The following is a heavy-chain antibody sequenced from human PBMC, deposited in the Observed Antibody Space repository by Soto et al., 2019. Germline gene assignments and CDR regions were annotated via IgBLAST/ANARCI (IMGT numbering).Heavy chain of an antibody. CDR3: AMVDNYVTPTPRDV. CDR1: GYIFVNYG. J-gene: IGHJ6*02. D-gene: IGHD3-16*01. Sequence: QVQLVQSGDEVRKPGSSVKVSCKASGYIFVNYGIAWVRQAPGQGLEWMGWISPYSGNPHYASKVQGRLTMTTDTSTSTAYMALGSLTSDDTAVYYWAMVDNYVTPTPRDVWGQGTTVTVSS. CDR2: ISPYSGNP. V-gene: IGHV1-18*01.